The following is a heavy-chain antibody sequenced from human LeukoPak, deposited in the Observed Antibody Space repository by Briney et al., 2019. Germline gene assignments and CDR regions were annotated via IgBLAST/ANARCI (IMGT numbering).Heavy chain of an antibody. D-gene: IGHD3-10*01. Sequence: GGSLRLSCAASGFTFSSYAMHWVRQAPGKGLEYVSAISSNGGSTYYANSVKGRFTISRDNSKNTLYLQRGSLRAEDMAVYYCAREPGSYYYDYWGQGTLVTVSS. CDR3: AREPGSYYYDY. CDR2: ISSNGGST. V-gene: IGHV3-64*01. CDR1: GFTFSSYA. J-gene: IGHJ4*02.